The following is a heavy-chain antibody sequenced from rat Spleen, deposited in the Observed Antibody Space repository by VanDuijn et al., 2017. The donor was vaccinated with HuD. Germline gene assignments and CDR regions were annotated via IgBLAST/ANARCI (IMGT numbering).Heavy chain of an antibody. D-gene: IGHD1-11*01. CDR3: TRGEEAIGGY. V-gene: IGHV5-31*01. Sequence: EVQLVESGGGLVQPGRSLKLSCVASGFTFNDYWMTWIRQAPGKGLEWVSSITNTGGSTYYPDSVKGRFTISRDNAKSTLYLQMNSLRSEDTATYYCTRGEEAIGGYWGQGVMVTVSS. CDR2: ITNTGGST. CDR1: GFTFNDYW. J-gene: IGHJ2*01.